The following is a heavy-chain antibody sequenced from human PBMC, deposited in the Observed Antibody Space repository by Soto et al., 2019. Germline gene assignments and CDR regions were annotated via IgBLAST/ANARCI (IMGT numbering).Heavy chain of an antibody. CDR3: AKIALVGSFDPYYFDL. CDR2: ISFSGDNT. CDR1: GFIFTDYA. V-gene: IGHV3-23*01. J-gene: IGHJ4*02. D-gene: IGHD2-8*02. Sequence: GGSLRLSCVASGFIFTDYAMSWVRLGPGKGLEWVAGISFSGDNTNYADSVKGRFITSRDNSKNTLYLLMNRLRAEDIGIYYCAKIALVGSFDPYYFDLWGQGNMVTVSS.